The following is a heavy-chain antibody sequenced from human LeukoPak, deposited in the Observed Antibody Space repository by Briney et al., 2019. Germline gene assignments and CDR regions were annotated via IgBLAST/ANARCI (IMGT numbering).Heavy chain of an antibody. D-gene: IGHD2-2*02. CDR3: ARVIGYCSSTSCYRVYCGMDV. CDR1: GVSIGSYY. Sequence: SETLSLTCIVSGVSIGSYYWSWIRQPPGKGLEWIGYIYYSGNTNYNPSLKSRVTILLDTSKNQFSLKLSSVTAADTAVYYCARVIGYCSSTSCYRVYCGMDVWGQGTTVTVSS. V-gene: IGHV4-59*01. CDR2: IYYSGNT. J-gene: IGHJ6*02.